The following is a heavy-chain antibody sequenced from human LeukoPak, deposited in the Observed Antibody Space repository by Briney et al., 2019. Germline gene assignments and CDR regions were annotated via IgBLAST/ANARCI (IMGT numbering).Heavy chain of an antibody. CDR1: EFTFTTYG. CDR2: IYYDGSNI. V-gene: IGHV3-33*01. D-gene: IGHD3-10*01. J-gene: IGHJ6*02. CDR3: ARGGDGSGSPLYYYYYYGMDV. Sequence: PGGSLRLSCAASEFTFTTYGMHWVRQAPGKGLEWVAFIYYDGSNIYYADYVKGRFTISRDNAKNSLYLQMNSLRAEDTAVYYCARGGDGSGSPLYYYYYYGMDVWGQGTTVTVSS.